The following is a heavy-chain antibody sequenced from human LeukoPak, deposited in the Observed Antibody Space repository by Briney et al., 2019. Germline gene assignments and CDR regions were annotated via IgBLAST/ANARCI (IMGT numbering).Heavy chain of an antibody. CDR1: GFTFSSYG. CDR3: AKFDFWSGYYEWFDP. J-gene: IGHJ5*02. Sequence: GGFLRLSCAASGFTFSSYGMHWVRQAPGKGLEWVAFIRYDGSNKYYADSVKGRFTISRDNSKNTLYLQMNSLRAEDTAVYYCAKFDFWSGYYEWFDPWGQGTLVTVSS. D-gene: IGHD3-3*01. V-gene: IGHV3-30*02. CDR2: IRYDGSNK.